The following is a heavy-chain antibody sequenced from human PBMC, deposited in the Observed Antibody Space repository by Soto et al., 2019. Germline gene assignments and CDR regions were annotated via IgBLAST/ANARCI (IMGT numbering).Heavy chain of an antibody. CDR3: ARDNQYSGYDFVSKFDH. Sequence: SETLSLTCTVSGASISRYYCNWIRQAPGQGLEWIGYIYYSGSTNYNPSLKNRVSISVDTSKSQCSLNLTSVTAADTAVYYCARDNQYSGYDFVSKFDHWGQGTLVTVSS. J-gene: IGHJ4*02. V-gene: IGHV4-59*01. CDR1: GASISRYY. D-gene: IGHD5-12*01. CDR2: IYYSGST.